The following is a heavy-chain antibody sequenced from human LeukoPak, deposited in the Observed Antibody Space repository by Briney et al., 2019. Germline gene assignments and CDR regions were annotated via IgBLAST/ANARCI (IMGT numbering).Heavy chain of an antibody. CDR1: GFTVSSNY. CDR3: ARGRQCDF. CDR2: IYSNNIT. Sequence: GGSLRLSCAASGFTVSSNYMTWVRQAPGKGLEWVSVIYSNNITFYADSVKGRFTISRDNSKNTLYLQMNSLRAEDTAVYYCARGRQCDFWGQGTQVTVSS. V-gene: IGHV3-53*01. D-gene: IGHD4-11*01. J-gene: IGHJ4*02.